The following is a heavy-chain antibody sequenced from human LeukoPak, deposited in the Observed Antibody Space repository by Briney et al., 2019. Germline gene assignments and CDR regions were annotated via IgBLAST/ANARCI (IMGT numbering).Heavy chain of an antibody. D-gene: IGHD6-19*01. CDR3: AREGSPYTSGPFDY. CDR2: IWYDGSNK. V-gene: IGHV3-33*01. J-gene: IGHJ4*02. Sequence: GRSLRLSCPASGFTFSSYGMHWVRQAPGKRLEWVAVIWYDGSNKYYADSVKGRFTISRDNSRNTLYLQMNSLRAEDTAVYYCAREGSPYTSGPFDYWGQGTLVTVSS. CDR1: GFTFSSYG.